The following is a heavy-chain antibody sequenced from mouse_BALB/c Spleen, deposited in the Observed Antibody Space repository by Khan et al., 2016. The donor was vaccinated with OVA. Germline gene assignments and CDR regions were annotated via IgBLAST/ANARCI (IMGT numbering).Heavy chain of an antibody. CDR1: GFSLNGFG. CDR3: ARELRLGGFAY. Sequence: VELVESGPGLVAPSQSLSITCTVSGFSLNGFGINWVRQPPGKGLEWLGMIWGDGSTDYNSALKSRLSISKDNSNGQVFLKMNSLQTDDTARYYCARELRLGGFAYWGQGTLVTVSA. CDR2: IWGDGST. J-gene: IGHJ3*01. D-gene: IGHD1-2*01. V-gene: IGHV2-6-7*01.